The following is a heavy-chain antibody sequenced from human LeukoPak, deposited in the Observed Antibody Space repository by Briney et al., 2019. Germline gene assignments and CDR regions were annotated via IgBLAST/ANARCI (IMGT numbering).Heavy chain of an antibody. Sequence: PGGSLRLSCAASGFTFSSYGMHWVRQAPGKGLEWVAFIRYDGSNKYYADSVKGRFTISRDNSKNTLYLQMNSLRAEDTAVYYCAKEGLPVCSGGSCYLFDYWGQGTLVTVSS. CDR2: IRYDGSNK. D-gene: IGHD2-15*01. CDR3: AKEGLPVCSGGSCYLFDY. V-gene: IGHV3-30*02. J-gene: IGHJ4*02. CDR1: GFTFSSYG.